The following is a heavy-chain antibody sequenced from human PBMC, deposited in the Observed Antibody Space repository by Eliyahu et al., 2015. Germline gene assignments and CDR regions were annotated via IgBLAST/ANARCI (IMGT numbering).Heavy chain of an antibody. D-gene: IGHD1-26*01. J-gene: IGHJ4*02. CDR3: ARDGRGGTFDY. Sequence: YLRSRVTISVDTSKNQFSLKLSSVTAADTAVYYCARDGRGGTFDYWGQGTLVTVSS. V-gene: IGHV4-59*01.